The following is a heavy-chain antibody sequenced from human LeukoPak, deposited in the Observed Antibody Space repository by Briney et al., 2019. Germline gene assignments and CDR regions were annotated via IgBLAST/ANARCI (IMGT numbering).Heavy chain of an antibody. CDR3: AKDVRYCSSTSCYFYYYYYMDV. V-gene: IGHV3-30*02. CDR2: IRYDGSNK. CDR1: RFTFSSYG. J-gene: IGHJ6*03. D-gene: IGHD2-2*01. Sequence: GGSLRLSCAASRFTFSSYGMHWVRQAPGKGLEWVAFIRYDGSNKYYADSVKGRFTISRDNSKNTLYLQMNSLRAEDTAVYYCAKDVRYCSSTSCYFYYYYYMDVWGKGTTVTISS.